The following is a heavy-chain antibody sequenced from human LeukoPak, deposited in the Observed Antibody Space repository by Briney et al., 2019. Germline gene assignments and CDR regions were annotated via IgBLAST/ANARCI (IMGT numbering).Heavy chain of an antibody. J-gene: IGHJ4*02. D-gene: IGHD3-10*01. CDR1: GFTFSDYY. Sequence: GGSLRLSCAASGFTFSDYYMSWIRQAPGKGLEWVSYISSSSPTMYYADSVKGRFSISRDKAKNSLYLQMNSLRAEDTAMYYCAREYTSGSYYIDYWGQGTLVTASS. CDR3: AREYTSGSYYIDY. CDR2: ISSSSPTM. V-gene: IGHV3-11*01.